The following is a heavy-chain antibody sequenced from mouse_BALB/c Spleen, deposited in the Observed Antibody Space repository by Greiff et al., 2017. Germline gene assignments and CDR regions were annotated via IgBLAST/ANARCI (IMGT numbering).Heavy chain of an antibody. D-gene: IGHD2-2*01. Sequence: EVKVVESGGDLVKPGGSLKLSCAASGFTFSSYGMSWVRQTPDKRLEWVATISSGGSYTYYPASVKGRFTISRDNAKNTLYLQMSSLKSEDTAMYYCARRGYDDYFDYWGQGTTLTVSS. V-gene: IGHV5-6*02. J-gene: IGHJ2*01. CDR1: GFTFSSYG. CDR3: ARRGYDDYFDY. CDR2: ISSGGSYT.